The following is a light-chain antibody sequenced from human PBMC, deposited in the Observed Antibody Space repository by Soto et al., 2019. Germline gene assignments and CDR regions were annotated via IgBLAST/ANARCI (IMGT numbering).Light chain of an antibody. CDR2: GAS. CDR1: QSVSSSY. CDR3: QQYGSSAMYT. J-gene: IGKJ2*01. V-gene: IGKV3-20*01. Sequence: EIVLTQSPGTLSLSPGERATLSCRASQSVSSSYLAWYQQKPGQAPRLLIYGASSRATGIPDRFSGSGSGTDFSLTISRLEPDDFAVYYCQQYGSSAMYTLGRGTKLDIK.